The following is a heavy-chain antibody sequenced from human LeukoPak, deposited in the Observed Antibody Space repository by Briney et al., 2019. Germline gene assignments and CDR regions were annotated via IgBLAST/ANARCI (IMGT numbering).Heavy chain of an antibody. Sequence: GGSLRLSCVAAGFTFSSYGMHWVRQAPGKGLEWVSFIRYDGSNIYYADSVKGRFTISRDNSKNTLYLQMNSLRAEDTAVYYCTKDKEDFDYWGQGTLVTVSS. D-gene: IGHD2-15*01. CDR1: GFTFSSYG. V-gene: IGHV3-30*02. J-gene: IGHJ4*02. CDR2: IRYDGSNI. CDR3: TKDKEDFDY.